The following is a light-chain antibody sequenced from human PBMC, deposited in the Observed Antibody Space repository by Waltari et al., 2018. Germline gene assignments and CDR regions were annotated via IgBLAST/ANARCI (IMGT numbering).Light chain of an antibody. CDR1: QSVNSW. Sequence: DIQMTQSPSTLSASVGDRVTITCRASQSVNSWVAWYQQKPRKAPKILIFKSSNLESGVPSRFSGSGSGTEFTLTISSLQPDDFATYHCQQYDSYWTFGQGTKVEIK. CDR3: QQYDSYWT. CDR2: KSS. V-gene: IGKV1-5*03. J-gene: IGKJ1*01.